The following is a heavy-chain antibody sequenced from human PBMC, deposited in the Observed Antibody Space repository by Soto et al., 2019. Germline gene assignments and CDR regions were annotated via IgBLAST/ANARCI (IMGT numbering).Heavy chain of an antibody. CDR1: GGTFSSYA. CDR3: ARDLPYYDILTGYYRNYYYYGMDV. D-gene: IGHD3-9*01. Sequence: SVKVSCKASGGTFSSYAISWVRQAPGQGLEWMGGIIPIFGTANYAQKFQGRVTITADESTSTAYMELSSLRSEDTAVYYCARDLPYYDILTGYYRNYYYYGMDVWGQGTTVTVSS. J-gene: IGHJ6*02. V-gene: IGHV1-69*13. CDR2: IIPIFGTA.